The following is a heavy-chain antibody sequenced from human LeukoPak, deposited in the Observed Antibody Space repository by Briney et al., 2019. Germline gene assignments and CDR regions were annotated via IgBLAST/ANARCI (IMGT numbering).Heavy chain of an antibody. CDR2: ISYDGSNK. V-gene: IGHV3-30*04. CDR1: XSYA. J-gene: IGHJ3*02. Sequence: XSYAXHWVRQAPXKGXEWVAVISYDGSNKYYADSVKGRFTISRDNSKXTLYLQMNSLRAEDTAVYYXXXXXGXXXXDIWGQXTXVTVSS. CDR3: XXXXGXXXXDI.